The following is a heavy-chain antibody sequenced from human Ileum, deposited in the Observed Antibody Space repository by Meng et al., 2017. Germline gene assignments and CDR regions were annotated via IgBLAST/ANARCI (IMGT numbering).Heavy chain of an antibody. J-gene: IGHJ4*02. CDR1: GLPVSSRY. D-gene: IGHD3-9*01. CDR2: LYSSGST. Sequence: GESLKISCAASGLPVSSRYISWVRQAPGPGLEWLSVLYSSGSTYYAGSLQGRFTISRDTSQNTVFLQMNSLRLEDTAVYYCARALYHIIRRYYFDSWGQGTLVTVSS. CDR3: ARALYHIIRRYYFDS. V-gene: IGHV3-53*01.